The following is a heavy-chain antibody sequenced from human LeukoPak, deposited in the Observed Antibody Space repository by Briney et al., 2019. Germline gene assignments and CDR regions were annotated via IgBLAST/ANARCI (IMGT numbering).Heavy chain of an antibody. CDR1: GGTFGVNA. J-gene: IGHJ4*02. CDR3: ARDGVRNMGLRLDY. Sequence: SVKVSCKASGGTFGVNAIHWVRQAPGQRLEWMGDIVPVFPTSNYAQNFQGRVTFTADESTSTAYMELNSLTSEDTAIYYCARDGVRNMGLRLDYWGQGTLITVSS. D-gene: IGHD1-14*01. CDR2: IVPVFPTS. V-gene: IGHV1-69*13.